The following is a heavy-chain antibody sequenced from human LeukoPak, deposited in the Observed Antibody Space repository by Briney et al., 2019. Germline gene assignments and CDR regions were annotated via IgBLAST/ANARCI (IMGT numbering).Heavy chain of an antibody. D-gene: IGHD3-10*02. V-gene: IGHV3-48*04. CDR3: AELGITMIGGV. J-gene: IGHJ6*04. Sequence: GGSLSLSCAASGFTFSTYSGNWIRQAPGKGLEWVSYISSSGSTIYYADSVKGRFTISRDNAKNSLYLQMNSLRAEDTAVYYCAELGITMIGGVWGKGTTVTISS. CDR1: GFTFSTYS. CDR2: ISSSGSTI.